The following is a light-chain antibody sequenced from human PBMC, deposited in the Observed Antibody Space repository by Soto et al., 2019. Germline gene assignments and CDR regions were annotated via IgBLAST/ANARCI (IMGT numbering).Light chain of an antibody. CDR2: EVS. J-gene: IGLJ1*01. V-gene: IGLV2-8*01. CDR1: SSDVGGYNY. Sequence: QSALTQPASVSGSPGQSITISCTGTSSDVGGYNYVAWYQQHPGKVPRLMIYEVSKRPSGVPDRFSGSKSGNTASLTVSGLQAEDEADYYCCSYADSNNVFGTGTKLTVL. CDR3: CSYADSNNV.